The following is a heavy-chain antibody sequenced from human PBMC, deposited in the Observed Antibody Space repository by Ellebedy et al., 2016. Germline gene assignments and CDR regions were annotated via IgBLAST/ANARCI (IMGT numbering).Heavy chain of an antibody. V-gene: IGHV4-59*08. CDR2: IYYSGST. CDR3: ARQGRYYDFWSGYYTIMYFDY. Sequence: SETLSLTCTVSGGSISSYYWSWIRQPPGKGLEWIGYIYYSGSTNYNPSLKSRVTISVDTSKNQFSLKLSSVTAADTAVYYCARQGRYYDFWSGYYTIMYFDYWGQGTLVTVSS. CDR1: GGSISSYY. J-gene: IGHJ4*02. D-gene: IGHD3-3*01.